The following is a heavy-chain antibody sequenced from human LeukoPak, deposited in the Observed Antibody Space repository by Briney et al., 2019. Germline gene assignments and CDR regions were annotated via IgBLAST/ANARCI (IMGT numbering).Heavy chain of an antibody. Sequence: GGSLRLSCAASGFTFSSYAMHWVRQAPGKGLEWVAVIPYDGSNRYYADSVKGRFTLSRDNSKNTLYLQMNSLRAEDTAVYYCVRGRDYYFDYWGQGTLVTVSS. CDR1: GFTFSSYA. D-gene: IGHD2-21*02. V-gene: IGHV3-30-3*01. CDR2: IPYDGSNR. J-gene: IGHJ4*02. CDR3: VRGRDYYFDY.